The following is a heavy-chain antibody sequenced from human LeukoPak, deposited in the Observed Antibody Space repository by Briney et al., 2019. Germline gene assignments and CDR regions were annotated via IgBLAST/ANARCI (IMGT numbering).Heavy chain of an antibody. Sequence: PGGSLRLSCAASGFTFSSYWMSWVRQAPGKGLEWVANIKQDGSEKYYVDSVKGRFTISRDNAKNTLYLQMNSLRAEDTAVYYCARGGTWIQLWLFDYWGQGTLVTVSS. CDR3: ARGGTWIQLWLFDY. J-gene: IGHJ4*02. CDR1: GFTFSSYW. V-gene: IGHV3-7*01. CDR2: IKQDGSEK. D-gene: IGHD5-18*01.